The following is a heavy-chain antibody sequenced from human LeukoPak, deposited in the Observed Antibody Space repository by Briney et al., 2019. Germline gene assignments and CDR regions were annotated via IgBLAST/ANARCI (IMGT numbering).Heavy chain of an antibody. Sequence: GASVKVSCKASGYTFTSYDINWVRQATGQGLEWMGWMNPNSGNTGYAQKFQGRVTITRNTSIGTAYMELSSLRSEDTAVYYCARTYSSGWDYYYYMDVWGKGTTVTVSS. V-gene: IGHV1-8*03. CDR3: ARTYSSGWDYYYYMDV. CDR1: GYTFTSYD. D-gene: IGHD6-19*01. J-gene: IGHJ6*03. CDR2: MNPNSGNT.